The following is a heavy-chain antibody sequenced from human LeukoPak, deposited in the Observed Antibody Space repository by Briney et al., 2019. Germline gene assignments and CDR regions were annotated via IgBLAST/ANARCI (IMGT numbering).Heavy chain of an antibody. D-gene: IGHD1-14*01. CDR2: INSDGRST. CDR3: TRGHHGLEY. J-gene: IGHJ4*02. V-gene: IGHV3-74*01. CDR1: GFTFNSHW. Sequence: AGGSLRLSCAASGFTFNSHWMHWVRQGPGKGLVWVSRINSDGRSTSYADSVKGRFTISRDNTKSTMYLQMNSLRAEDTAVYYCTRGHHGLEYWGQGTLVTVSS.